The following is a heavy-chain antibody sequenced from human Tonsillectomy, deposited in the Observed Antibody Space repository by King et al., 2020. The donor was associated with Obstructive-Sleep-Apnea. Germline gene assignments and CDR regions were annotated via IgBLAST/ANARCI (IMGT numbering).Heavy chain of an antibody. CDR1: GGSITSGGYY. CDR3: ARDSGDCSSTSCYLAIDY. V-gene: IGHV4-31*03. J-gene: IGHJ4*02. Sequence: QLQESGPGLVKPSQTLSLTCTVSGGSITSGGYYWSWIRQHPGKGLEWIGYIYDSGSTYYNPSLKSRVNISLDTSKRQFSLNLRSVTAADTALYYCARDSGDCSSTSCYLAIDYWGQGTLVTVSS. D-gene: IGHD2-2*01. CDR2: IYDSGST.